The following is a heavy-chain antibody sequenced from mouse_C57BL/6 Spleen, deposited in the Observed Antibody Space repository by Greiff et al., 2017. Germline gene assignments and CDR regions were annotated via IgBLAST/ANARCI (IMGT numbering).Heavy chain of an antibody. CDR3: ARCGTVVPYWYFDV. J-gene: IGHJ1*03. CDR2: IYPSDSET. D-gene: IGHD1-1*01. V-gene: IGHV1-61*01. CDR1: GYTFTSYW. Sequence: QVHVKQPGAELVRPGSSVKLSCKASGYTFTSYWMDWVKQRPGQGLEWIGNIYPSDSETHYNQKFKDKATLTVDKSSSTAYMQLSSLTSEYSAVYYCARCGTVVPYWYFDVWGTGTTVTVSS.